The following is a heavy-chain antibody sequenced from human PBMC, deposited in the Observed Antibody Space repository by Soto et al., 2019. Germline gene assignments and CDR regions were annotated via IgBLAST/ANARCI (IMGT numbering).Heavy chain of an antibody. Sequence: GGSLRLSCTASGFTFGDYAMSWFRQAPGKGLEWVGFIRSKAYGGTTEYAASVKGRFTISRDDSKSIAYLQMNSLKTEDTAVYYCTRDPLPYYDILTADPFDYWGQGTLVTVS. D-gene: IGHD3-9*01. CDR3: TRDPLPYYDILTADPFDY. CDR1: GFTFGDYA. J-gene: IGHJ4*02. CDR2: IRSKAYGGTT. V-gene: IGHV3-49*03.